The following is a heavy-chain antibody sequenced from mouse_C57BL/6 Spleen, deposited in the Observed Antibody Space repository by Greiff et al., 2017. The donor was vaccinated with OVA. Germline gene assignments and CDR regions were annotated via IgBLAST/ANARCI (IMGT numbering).Heavy chain of an antibody. CDR1: GFTFSSYA. J-gene: IGHJ1*03. CDR3: ARDPYDGYQGYVDV. CDR2: ISDGGSYT. Sequence: EVMLVESGGGLVKPGGSLKLSCAASGFTFSSYAMSWVRQTPEKRLEWVATISDGGSYTYYPDNVKGRFTISRDNAKNNLYLQMSHLKSEDTAMYYCARDPYDGYQGYVDVWGTGTTVTVSS. V-gene: IGHV5-4*01. D-gene: IGHD2-3*01.